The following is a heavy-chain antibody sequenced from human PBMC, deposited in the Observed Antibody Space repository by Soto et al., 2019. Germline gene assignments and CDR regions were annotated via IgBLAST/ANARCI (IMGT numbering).Heavy chain of an antibody. CDR1: GYSFTSNW. CDR3: ARQIRVNSVKVFDP. CDR2: IYPGDSDT. D-gene: IGHD3-10*01. J-gene: IGHJ5*02. V-gene: IGHV5-51*01. Sequence: PGESLKISCKGSGYSFTSNWIAWVRQMPGKGLEWMGIIYPGDSDTRYSPSFQGQVTISADKSISAAYLQWSSLKASDTAMYYCARQIRVNSVKVFDPWGQGTLVTVSS.